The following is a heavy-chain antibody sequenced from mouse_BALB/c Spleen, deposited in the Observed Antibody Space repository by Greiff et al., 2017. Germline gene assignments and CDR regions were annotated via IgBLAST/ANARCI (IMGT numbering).Heavy chain of an antibody. D-gene: IGHD2-12*01. V-gene: IGHV1S81*02. CDR3: APLSYYFDD. CDR1: GYTFTSYW. Sequence: QVQLQQPGAELVKPGASVKLSCKASGYTFTSYWMHWVKQRPGQGLEWIGEINPSNGRTNYNEKFKSKATLTVDKSSSTAYMQLSSLTSEDSAVYYCAPLSYYFDDWGQGTTLTVSS. CDR2: INPSNGRT. J-gene: IGHJ2*01.